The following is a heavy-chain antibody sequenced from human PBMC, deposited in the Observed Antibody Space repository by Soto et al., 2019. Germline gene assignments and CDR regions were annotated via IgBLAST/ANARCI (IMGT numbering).Heavy chain of an antibody. CDR1: GYSFTKYW. Sequence: GESLKISCKGSGYSFTKYWIGWVRQTPGKGLEWMGVIYPPDSDTRYKPSFQGQVTISVDRFISTAYLQWNSLKASDTAIYYCARGEYFYDSSGYYYLDYWGQGARVTVSS. D-gene: IGHD3-22*01. CDR2: IYPPDSDT. CDR3: ARGEYFYDSSGYYYLDY. J-gene: IGHJ4*02. V-gene: IGHV5-51*01.